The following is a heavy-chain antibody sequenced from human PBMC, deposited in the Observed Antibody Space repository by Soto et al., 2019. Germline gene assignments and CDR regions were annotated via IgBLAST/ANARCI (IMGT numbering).Heavy chain of an antibody. Sequence: GSLRLSCAASGISISSSYMSWVRQAPGKGLEWVSLIYSGTNTYYEASVKGRFTISRDNSKNTLYLQMNRLRAEDTAVYYCARASDLLHAYFGMDVWGQGTTVTVSS. CDR1: GISISSSY. J-gene: IGHJ6*02. CDR2: IYSGTNT. V-gene: IGHV3-53*01. CDR3: ARASDLLHAYFGMDV. D-gene: IGHD3-3*01.